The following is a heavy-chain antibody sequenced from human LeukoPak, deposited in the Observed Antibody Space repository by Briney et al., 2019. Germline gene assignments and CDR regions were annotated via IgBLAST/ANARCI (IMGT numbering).Heavy chain of an antibody. CDR2: ISSSSSTI. Sequence: GGFLRLSCAASGFTFSSYSMNWVRQAPGKGLEWVSYISSSSSTIYYADSVKGRFTISRDNAKNSLYLQMNSLRAEDTAVYYCAREVVAAIYGMDVWGQGTTVTVSS. V-gene: IGHV3-48*01. J-gene: IGHJ6*02. CDR3: AREVVAAIYGMDV. CDR1: GFTFSSYS. D-gene: IGHD2-15*01.